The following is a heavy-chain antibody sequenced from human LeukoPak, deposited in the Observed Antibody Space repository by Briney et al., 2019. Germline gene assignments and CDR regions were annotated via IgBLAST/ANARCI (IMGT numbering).Heavy chain of an antibody. V-gene: IGHV3-53*01. CDR3: ARPIRITIKDGDAFDI. J-gene: IGHJ3*02. D-gene: IGHD3-9*01. CDR1: GFTVSSNY. CDR2: IYSGGST. Sequence: GGSLRLSCAASGFTVSSNYMSWVRQAPGKGLEWVSVIYSGGSTYYADSVKGRFTISRDNSKNTLYLQMNSLRAEDTAVYYCARPIRITIKDGDAFDIWGQGTMVTVSS.